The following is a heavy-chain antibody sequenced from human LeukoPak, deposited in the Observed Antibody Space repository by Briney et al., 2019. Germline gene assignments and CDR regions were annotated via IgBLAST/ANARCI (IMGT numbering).Heavy chain of an antibody. Sequence: GGSLRLSCAASGFTFSSYDIHWVRQAPGKGLEWVAFIRYDGSKKDYADSVKGRFTISRDNSKDTLYMQMNSLRPEDTAVYYCAKVYGSGSYDAFDIWGQGTMATVSS. CDR2: IRYDGSKK. V-gene: IGHV3-30*02. D-gene: IGHD3-10*01. CDR1: GFTFSSYD. CDR3: AKVYGSGSYDAFDI. J-gene: IGHJ3*02.